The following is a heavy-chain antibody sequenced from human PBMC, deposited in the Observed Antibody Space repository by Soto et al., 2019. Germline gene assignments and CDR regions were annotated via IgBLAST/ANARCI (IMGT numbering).Heavy chain of an antibody. D-gene: IGHD5-12*01. Sequence: GGSLRLSCEASGFSFRSYSMNWVRQAPGKGLEWVSSISSSSKYMYYADSVKGRFTIFRDNAQNSLSLHMNRLRAEDTAVYYCTRGTGSDGYNSPFSWGQGTLVTVSS. J-gene: IGHJ5*02. CDR2: ISSSSKYM. V-gene: IGHV3-21*06. CDR1: GFSFRSYS. CDR3: TRGTGSDGYNSPFS.